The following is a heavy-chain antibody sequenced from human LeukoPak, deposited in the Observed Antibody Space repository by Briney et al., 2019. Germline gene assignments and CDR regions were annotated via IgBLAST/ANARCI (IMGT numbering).Heavy chain of an antibody. Sequence: GRSLRLSCAASGFTFSSYGMHWVPHAPGKGLEWVAVISYDGSNKYYVDSVKGRFTISRDNSKNTLYLQMNSLRAEDTAVYYCAKELGVAGFDYWGQGTLVTVSS. J-gene: IGHJ4*02. CDR1: GFTFSSYG. V-gene: IGHV3-30*18. CDR2: ISYDGSNK. D-gene: IGHD6-19*01. CDR3: AKELGVAGFDY.